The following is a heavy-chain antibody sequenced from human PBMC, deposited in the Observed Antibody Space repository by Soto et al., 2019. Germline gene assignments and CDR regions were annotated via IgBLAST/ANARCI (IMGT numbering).Heavy chain of an antibody. V-gene: IGHV4-30-4*01. Sequence: SETLSLTCTVSGGSISSGDYYWSWSRQPPGKGLEWIGYIYYSGSTYYNPSLKSRVTISVDTSKNQFSLKLSSVTAADTAVYYCARVYCGGDCYYYYYGMDVWGQGTTVTV. CDR3: ARVYCGGDCYYYYYGMDV. D-gene: IGHD2-21*02. CDR1: GGSISSGDYY. J-gene: IGHJ6*02. CDR2: IYYSGST.